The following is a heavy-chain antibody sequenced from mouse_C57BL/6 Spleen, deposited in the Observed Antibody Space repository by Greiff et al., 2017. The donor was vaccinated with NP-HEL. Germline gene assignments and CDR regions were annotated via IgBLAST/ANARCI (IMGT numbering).Heavy chain of an antibody. D-gene: IGHD2-1*01. J-gene: IGHJ2*01. CDR2: FYPGSGSI. V-gene: IGHV1-62-2*01. CDR1: GYTFTEYT. CDR3: ARHDPQAGNYGGPYFDY. Sequence: VQLQQSGAELVKPGASVKLSCKASGYTFTEYTIHWVKQRSGQGLEWIGWFYPGSGSIKYNEKFKDKATLTADKSSSTVYMELSRLTSEDSAVYFCARHDPQAGNYGGPYFDYWGQGTTLTVSS.